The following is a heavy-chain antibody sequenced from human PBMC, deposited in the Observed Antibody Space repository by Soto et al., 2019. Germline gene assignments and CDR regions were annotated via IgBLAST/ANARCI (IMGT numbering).Heavy chain of an antibody. Sequence: QVQLQESGPGLVKPSETLSLTCTVSGGSISSYYWSWIRQPPGKGLEWIGYIYYSGSTNYNPSLKSRVTISVDTSKNQFSLKLSSVTAADTAVYYCASRYGDSLDYWGQGTLVTVSS. CDR3: ASRYGDSLDY. CDR1: GGSISSYY. V-gene: IGHV4-59*08. D-gene: IGHD4-17*01. J-gene: IGHJ4*02. CDR2: IYYSGST.